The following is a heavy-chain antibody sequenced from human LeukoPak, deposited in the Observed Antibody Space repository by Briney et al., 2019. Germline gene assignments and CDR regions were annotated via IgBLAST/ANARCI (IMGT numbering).Heavy chain of an antibody. V-gene: IGHV3-74*01. CDR2: INSDGSNT. CDR3: SRGDDYGDYVRD. CDR1: GFTFSSDW. J-gene: IGHJ4*02. Sequence: GGSLRLSCAASGFTFSSDWMHWVCQAQGKGLVWVSRINSDGSNTSYADSVKGRFTISRDNAKNTLYLEMNSLRAEDTAVYYCSRGDDYGDYVRDWGQGTLVTVSS. D-gene: IGHD4-17*01.